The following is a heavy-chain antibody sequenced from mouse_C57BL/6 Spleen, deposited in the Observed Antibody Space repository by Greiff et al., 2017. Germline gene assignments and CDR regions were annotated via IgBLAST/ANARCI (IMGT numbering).Heavy chain of an antibody. CDR1: GYAFTNYL. CDR3: ARGYDGYYEMDY. Sequence: VKLMESGAELVRPGTSVKVSCKASGYAFTNYLIEWVKQRPGQGLEWIGVINPGSGGTYYNEKFKGKATLTADKSSSTAYMQLSSLTSEYSAVYFCARGYDGYYEMDYWGQGTSVTVSS. V-gene: IGHV1-54*01. CDR2: INPGSGGT. D-gene: IGHD2-3*01. J-gene: IGHJ4*01.